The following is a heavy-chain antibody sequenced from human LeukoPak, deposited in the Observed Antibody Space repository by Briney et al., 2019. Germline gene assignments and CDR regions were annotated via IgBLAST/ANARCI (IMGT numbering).Heavy chain of an antibody. CDR3: AREFHFCSSYYFDY. Sequence: ASETLSLTCTVSGGSISSYYWSWIRQPAGKGLEWIGRIYTSGSTNYNPSPKSRVTMPVDTSKTQFSLKLRSVTAAHTAVYYCAREFHFCSSYYFDYWGQGTLVTVSS. V-gene: IGHV4-4*07. CDR1: GGSISSYY. D-gene: IGHD3-3*02. CDR2: IYTSGST. J-gene: IGHJ4*02.